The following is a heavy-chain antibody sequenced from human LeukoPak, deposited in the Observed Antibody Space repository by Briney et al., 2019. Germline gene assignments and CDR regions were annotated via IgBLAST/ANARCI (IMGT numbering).Heavy chain of an antibody. CDR3: ARRAPLSSSKDSSGYYSDY. J-gene: IGHJ4*02. CDR1: GFTFSNYN. Sequence: GTSLRLSCAASGFTFSNYNMNWVRQAPGKGLEWVSFVSSRSSYISYRDSVKGRFTISRDNAKNSLYLQMNSLRAEDTAVYYCARRAPLSSSKDSSGYYSDYWGQGTQVTVSS. CDR2: VSSRSSYI. V-gene: IGHV3-21*01. D-gene: IGHD3-22*01.